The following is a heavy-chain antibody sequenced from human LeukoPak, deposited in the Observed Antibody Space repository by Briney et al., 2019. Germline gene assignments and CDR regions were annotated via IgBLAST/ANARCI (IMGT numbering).Heavy chain of an antibody. CDR3: ARGVDYDSSGYYYYFDY. CDR1: GYTFTGYY. D-gene: IGHD3-22*01. V-gene: IGHV1-2*04. CDR2: INPNSGGT. J-gene: IGHJ4*02. Sequence: GASVKVSCKASGYTFTGYYMHWVRQAPGQGLEWMGWINPNSGGTNYAQKFQGWVTMTRDTSISTAYMELSRLRSDDTAVYYCARGVDYDSSGYYYYFDYWGQGTLVTVFS.